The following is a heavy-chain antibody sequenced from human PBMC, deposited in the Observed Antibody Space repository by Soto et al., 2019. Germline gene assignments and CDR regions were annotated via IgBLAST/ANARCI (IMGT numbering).Heavy chain of an antibody. D-gene: IGHD5-18*01. J-gene: IGHJ6*04. CDR1: RFTFNSYA. V-gene: IGHV3-30-3*01. Sequence: SLRLSCAPSRFTFNSYAMHWARQAPGKGMELAAVISYNRSNNYYPSSVKSPITISRWNSKNTLYLQMNSLRAEDTAVYYCARVVDTAMAETIYYYGMDVWGKGTTVSVSS. CDR3: ARVVDTAMAETIYYYGMDV. CDR2: ISYNRSNN.